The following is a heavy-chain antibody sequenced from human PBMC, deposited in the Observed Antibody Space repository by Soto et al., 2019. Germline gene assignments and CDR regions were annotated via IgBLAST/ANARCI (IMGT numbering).Heavy chain of an antibody. D-gene: IGHD2-2*01. J-gene: IGHJ4*02. V-gene: IGHV3-23*01. CDR2: ISGSGGST. Sequence: PGGSLRLSCAASGFTFSSYAMSWVRQAPGKGLEWVSAISGSGGSTYYADSVKGRFTISRDNSKNTLYLQMNSLRAEDTAVYYCAIDTHRPSSKVFDYWGQGTLVTVPQ. CDR3: AIDTHRPSSKVFDY. CDR1: GFTFSSYA.